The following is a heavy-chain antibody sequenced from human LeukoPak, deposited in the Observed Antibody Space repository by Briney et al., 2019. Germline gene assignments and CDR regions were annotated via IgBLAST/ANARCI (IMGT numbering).Heavy chain of an antibody. CDR1: GGSISSYY. J-gene: IGHJ4*02. CDR2: IYYSGST. V-gene: IGHV4-59*01. D-gene: IGHD3-10*01. Sequence: SETPSLTCTVSGGSISSYYWSWIRQPPGKGLEWIGYIYYSGSTNYNPSLKSRVTISVDTSKNQFSLKLSSVTAADTAVYYCARAEYYFDYWGQGTLVTVSS. CDR3: ARAEYYFDY.